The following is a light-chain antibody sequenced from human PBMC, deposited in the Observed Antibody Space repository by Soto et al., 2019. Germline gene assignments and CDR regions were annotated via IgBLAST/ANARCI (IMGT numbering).Light chain of an antibody. V-gene: IGLV4-69*01. J-gene: IGLJ2*01. Sequence: QAVVTQSPSASASLGASVKLTCTLSSGHSSYAIAWHQQQPEKGPRYLMKLNSDGSHNKGDGIPDRFSGSSSGAERCLTISSLQSEDEADYYCQTWGTGIQVFGGGTKLTVL. CDR3: QTWGTGIQV. CDR1: SGHSSYA. CDR2: LNSDGSH.